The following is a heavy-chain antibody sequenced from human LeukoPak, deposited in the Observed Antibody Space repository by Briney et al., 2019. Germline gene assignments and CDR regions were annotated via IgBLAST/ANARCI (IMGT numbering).Heavy chain of an antibody. CDR3: AKVLGIGDAMVRGVITPDY. D-gene: IGHD3-10*01. Sequence: GGSLRLSCAASGFTFSSYGMHWVRQAPGKGLEWVAVISYDGSNKYYADSVKGRFTISRDNSKNTLYLQMNSLRAEDTAVYYCAKVLGIGDAMVRGVITPDYWGQGTLVTVSS. V-gene: IGHV3-30*18. J-gene: IGHJ4*02. CDR1: GFTFSSYG. CDR2: ISYDGSNK.